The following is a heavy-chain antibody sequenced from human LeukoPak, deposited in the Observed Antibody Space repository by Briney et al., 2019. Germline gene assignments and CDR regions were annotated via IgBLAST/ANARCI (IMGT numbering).Heavy chain of an antibody. CDR2: ISSSSSSI. CDR3: ARDRGATGTTKDY. J-gene: IGHJ4*02. V-gene: IGHV3-21*01. Sequence: KPGGSLRLSCAASGFTFSSYSLNWVRQAPGKGLEWVSSISSSSSSIYYADSVKGRFTISRDNAKTSLYLQMNNLRADDTAVYYCARDRGATGTTKDYWGQGTLVTVSS. D-gene: IGHD1-1*01. CDR1: GFTFSSYS.